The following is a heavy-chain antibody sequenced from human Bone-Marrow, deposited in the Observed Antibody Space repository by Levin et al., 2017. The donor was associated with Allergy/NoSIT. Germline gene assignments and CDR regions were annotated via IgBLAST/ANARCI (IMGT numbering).Heavy chain of an antibody. CDR3: ATYYASGPIGY. CDR2: IKWDASEK. Sequence: ETLSLTCAVSGFTFSSSWMSWVRQAPGKGLEWVANIKWDASEKQYVDSVKGRFTISRDNAKNSLYLQMNNLRAEDTAMYYCATYYASGPIGYWGQGTLVTVSS. D-gene: IGHD3-10*01. V-gene: IGHV3-7*01. CDR1: GFTFSSSW. J-gene: IGHJ4*02.